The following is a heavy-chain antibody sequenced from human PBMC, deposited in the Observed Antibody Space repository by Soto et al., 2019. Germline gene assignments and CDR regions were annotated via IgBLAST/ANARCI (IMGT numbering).Heavy chain of an antibody. CDR1: GFSLSTSGEG. V-gene: IGHV2-5*02. J-gene: IGHJ4*03. CDR3: ARRRSGYFDN. CDR2: IYWDDDK. Sequence: QITLKESGHTLVKPTQTLTLTCTFSGFSLSTSGEGVGWISHPPGKALEWVACIYWDDDKRYSPSLKRGLTTTKDTARNQVGITRTDKDPVYTCTYYWARRRSGYFDNWGQGTLVTVSS.